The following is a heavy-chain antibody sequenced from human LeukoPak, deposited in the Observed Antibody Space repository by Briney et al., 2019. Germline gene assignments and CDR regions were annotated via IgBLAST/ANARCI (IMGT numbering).Heavy chain of an antibody. J-gene: IGHJ3*02. CDR3: ARDSPPNYSDSSGYYSDAFDI. Sequence: GASVKVSCKASGYTFTSYGISWVRQAPGQELEWMGWISAYNGNTKYAQMVQDRVTMTTDTSTSTAYMELRSLRSDDTAVYYCARDSPPNYSDSSGYYSDAFDIWGQGTMVTVSS. V-gene: IGHV1-18*01. CDR2: ISAYNGNT. D-gene: IGHD3-22*01. CDR1: GYTFTSYG.